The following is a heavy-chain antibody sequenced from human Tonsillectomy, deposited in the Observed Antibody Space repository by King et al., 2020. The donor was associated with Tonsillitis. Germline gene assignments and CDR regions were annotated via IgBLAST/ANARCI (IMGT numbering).Heavy chain of an antibody. CDR2: ISGSGSST. Sequence: VQLVESGGGLVQPGGSLRLSCAASGFTFSNYAMSWVRQAPGKGLEWVSGISGSGSSTYYAESVKGRFTISRDNSKNTLFVQMSSLRAEDTAIYYCAKVYGVSNYAGGFDYWGQGTLVTVSS. J-gene: IGHJ4*02. CDR3: AKVYGVSNYAGGFDY. D-gene: IGHD4-11*01. V-gene: IGHV3-23*04. CDR1: GFTFSNYA.